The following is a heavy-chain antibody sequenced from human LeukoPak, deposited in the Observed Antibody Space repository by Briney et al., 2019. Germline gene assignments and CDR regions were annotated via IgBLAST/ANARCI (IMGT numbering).Heavy chain of an antibody. D-gene: IGHD1-26*01. CDR3: AGPVGAKSY. CDR2: INHSGST. J-gene: IGHJ4*02. Sequence: PSETLSLTCAVYGGSFSGYYWSWIRQPPGKGLEWIGEINHSGSTNYNPSLKSRVTTSVDTSKNQFSLKLSSVTAADTAVYYCAGPVGAKSYWGQGTLVTVSS. CDR1: GGSFSGYY. V-gene: IGHV4-34*01.